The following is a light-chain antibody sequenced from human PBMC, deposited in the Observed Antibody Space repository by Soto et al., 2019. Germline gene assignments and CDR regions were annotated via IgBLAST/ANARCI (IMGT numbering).Light chain of an antibody. CDR1: QTISSW. Sequence: DIQMTQSPSTLSGSVGDRVTITCRACQTISSWLAWYQQKPGKAPKLLIYKASSLESGVPSRFSGSGSGTEFTLTISSLQPDDFATYYCQQYNSYSWTFGQGTKVEIK. J-gene: IGKJ1*01. V-gene: IGKV1-5*03. CDR2: KAS. CDR3: QQYNSYSWT.